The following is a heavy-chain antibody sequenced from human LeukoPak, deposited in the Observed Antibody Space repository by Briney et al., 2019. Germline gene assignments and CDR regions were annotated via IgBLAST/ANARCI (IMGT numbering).Heavy chain of an antibody. CDR2: ISSSSSYI. J-gene: IGHJ4*02. D-gene: IGHD3-22*01. CDR3: ARGPGAETYYYDSSGSPAPLDY. CDR1: GFTFSSYS. Sequence: GGSLRLSCAASGFTFSSYSMNWVRQAPGKGLEWVSSISSSSSYIYYADSVKGRFTFSRDNAKNSLYLQMNSLRAEDTAVYYCARGPGAETYYYDSSGSPAPLDYWGQGTLVTVSS. V-gene: IGHV3-21*01.